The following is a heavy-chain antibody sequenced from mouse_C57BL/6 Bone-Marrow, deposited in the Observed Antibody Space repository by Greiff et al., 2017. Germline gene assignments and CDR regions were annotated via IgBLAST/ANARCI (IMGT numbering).Heavy chain of an antibody. Sequence: QVQLQQSGAEMVRPGASVKLSCKASGYTFTDYYINWVKQRPGQGLEWIARIYPGSGNTYYNEKFKGTATLTAEKSSSTAYMQLSSLTSEDAAVYFCARSGGNPFAYWGRGTLVTVSA. CDR2: IYPGSGNT. CDR1: GYTFTDYY. V-gene: IGHV1-76*01. D-gene: IGHD2-1*01. J-gene: IGHJ3*01. CDR3: ARSGGNPFAY.